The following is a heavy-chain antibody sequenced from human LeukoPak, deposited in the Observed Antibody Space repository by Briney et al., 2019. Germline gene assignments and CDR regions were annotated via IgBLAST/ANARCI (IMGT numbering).Heavy chain of an antibody. J-gene: IGHJ4*02. CDR2: IYTSGST. V-gene: IGHV4-61*02. Sequence: KPSETLSLTCTVSGGSISSGSYYWSWIRQPAAKGLEWIGRIYTSGSTNYNPSLKSRTTISVDTSKNQFSLKLSSGTAAYTAVYYCARTGRDLRFVEWFPLKCDWGQGTLVTVSS. CDR1: GGSISSGSYY. D-gene: IGHD3-3*01. CDR3: ARTGRDLRFVEWFPLKCD.